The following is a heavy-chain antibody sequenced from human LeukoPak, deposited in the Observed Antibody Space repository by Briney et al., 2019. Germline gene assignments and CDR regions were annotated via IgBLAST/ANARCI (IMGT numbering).Heavy chain of an antibody. D-gene: IGHD3-3*01. V-gene: IGHV4-59*08. CDR3: ARRYYTALFDY. CDR1: GGSFSTYF. J-gene: IGHJ4*02. Sequence: PSETLSLTCAVYGGSFSTYFWIWIRQPPGKGLEWIGYIYYSGSTNYNPSLKSRVTISVDTSKNQFSLKLSSVTAADTAVYYCARRYYTALFDYWGQGTLVTVSS. CDR2: IYYSGST.